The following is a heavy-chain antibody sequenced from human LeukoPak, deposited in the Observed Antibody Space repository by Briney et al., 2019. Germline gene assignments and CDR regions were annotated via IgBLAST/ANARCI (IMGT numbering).Heavy chain of an antibody. V-gene: IGHV3-30*03. CDR2: ISYDGSNK. Sequence: GGSLRLSCAASGFTFSSYAMSWVRQAPGKGLEWVAVISYDGSNKYYADSVKGRFIISRDNSKNTLYLQMNSLRAEDTAVYYCASLMVRGVYYYGMDVWGQGTTVTVSS. J-gene: IGHJ6*02. CDR3: ASLMVRGVYYYGMDV. CDR1: GFTFSSYA. D-gene: IGHD3-10*01.